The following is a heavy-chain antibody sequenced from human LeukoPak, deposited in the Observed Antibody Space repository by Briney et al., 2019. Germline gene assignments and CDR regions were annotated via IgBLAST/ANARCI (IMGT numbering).Heavy chain of an antibody. D-gene: IGHD3-22*01. CDR2: IRSKANSYAT. Sequence: PGGSLRLSCAASGFTFSGSAMHWVRQASGKGLEWVGRIRSKANSYATAYAASVKGRFTISRDDSKNTAYLQMNSLKTEETAVYYCTRRRCYDDSSGYCPWGQGTLVTVSS. CDR1: GFTFSGSA. J-gene: IGHJ5*02. CDR3: TRRRCYDDSSGYCP. V-gene: IGHV3-73*01.